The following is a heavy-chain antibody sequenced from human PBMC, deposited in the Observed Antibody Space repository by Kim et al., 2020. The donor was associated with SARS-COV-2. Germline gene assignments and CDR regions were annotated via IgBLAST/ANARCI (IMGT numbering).Heavy chain of an antibody. CDR3: ARGAYSGYDLSGMDV. V-gene: IGHV3-33*05. CDR2: ISYDGSNK. J-gene: IGHJ6*02. CDR1: GFTFSSYG. D-gene: IGHD5-12*01. Sequence: GGSLRLSCAASGFTFSSYGMHWVRQAPGKGLEWVAVISYDGSNKYYADSVKGRFTISRDNSKNTLYLQMNSLRAEDTAVYYCARGAYSGYDLSGMDVWGQGTTVTVSS.